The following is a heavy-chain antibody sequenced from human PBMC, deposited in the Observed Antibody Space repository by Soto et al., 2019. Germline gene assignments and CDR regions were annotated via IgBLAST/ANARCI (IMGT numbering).Heavy chain of an antibody. V-gene: IGHV4-39*01. Sequence: SEARSHKCGGSGGFLSHSDLHVGRIRHPPGEGLEWIGSIYHTGNAYYNPSLKSRVTISVDTSKNQFSLKVTSVTAADTALYYCARDYFDSSDYTTNWFNPWGQGTLVTVS. CDR1: GGFLSHSDLH. J-gene: IGHJ5*02. D-gene: IGHD3-22*01. CDR3: ARDYFDSSDYTTNWFNP. CDR2: IYHTGNA.